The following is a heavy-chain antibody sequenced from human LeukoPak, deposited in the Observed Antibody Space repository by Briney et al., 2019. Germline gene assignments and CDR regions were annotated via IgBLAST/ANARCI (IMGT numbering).Heavy chain of an antibody. CDR2: ISAYNGNT. Sequence: ASVKVSCKASGYTFTSYGISWVRQAPGQGLEWMGWISAYNGNTNYAQKLQGRVTMTTDTSTSTAYMEPRSLRSDDTAVYYYARALTDFWSGYSRDDAFDIWGQGTMVTVSS. J-gene: IGHJ3*02. CDR3: ARALTDFWSGYSRDDAFDI. D-gene: IGHD3-3*01. CDR1: GYTFTSYG. V-gene: IGHV1-18*01.